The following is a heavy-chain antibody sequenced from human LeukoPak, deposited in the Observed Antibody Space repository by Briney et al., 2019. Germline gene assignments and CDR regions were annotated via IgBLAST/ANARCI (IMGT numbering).Heavy chain of an antibody. V-gene: IGHV2-5*02. Sequence: GSGPTLVNPTQTLTLTCIFSGFSLSTSGVGVGWIRQPPGKALEWLALIYWDDDKRYSPSLKSRVTITKDTSKNQVVLTMTNMDPVNTATYYCAHRPLYYYDSSGYSFSAEYFQHWGQGTLVTVSS. J-gene: IGHJ1*01. D-gene: IGHD3-22*01. CDR2: IYWDDDK. CDR3: AHRPLYYYDSSGYSFSAEYFQH. CDR1: GFSLSTSGVG.